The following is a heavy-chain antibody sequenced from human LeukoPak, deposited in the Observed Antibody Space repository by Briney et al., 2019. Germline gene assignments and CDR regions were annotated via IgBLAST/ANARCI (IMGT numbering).Heavy chain of an antibody. D-gene: IGHD6-13*01. CDR1: GYTFTSYD. CDR2: MNPNSGNT. V-gene: IGHV1-8*03. J-gene: IGHJ3*02. CDR3: VRGGASSSWYFSPGAFDI. Sequence: APVKVSCKASGYTFTSYDINWVRQATGQGLEWMGWMNPNSGNTGYAPKFRGRVTITRNISISTAYMELSSLRSEDTAVYYCVRGGASSSWYFSPGAFDIWGQGTMVTGSS.